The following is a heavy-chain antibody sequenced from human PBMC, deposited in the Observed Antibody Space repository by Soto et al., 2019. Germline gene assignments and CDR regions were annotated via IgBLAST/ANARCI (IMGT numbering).Heavy chain of an antibody. CDR3: ARDNGSTYYYGSGSLVYYYYGMDV. J-gene: IGHJ6*02. D-gene: IGHD3-10*01. V-gene: IGHV3-53*01. CDR2: IYSGGST. CDR1: GFTVSSNY. Sequence: VGSLRLSCSASGFTVSSNYMSWVRQAPGKGLEWVSVIYSGGSTYYADSVKGRFTISRDNSKNTLYLQMNSLRAEDTAVYYCARDNGSTYYYGSGSLVYYYYGMDVWGQGTTVTVSS.